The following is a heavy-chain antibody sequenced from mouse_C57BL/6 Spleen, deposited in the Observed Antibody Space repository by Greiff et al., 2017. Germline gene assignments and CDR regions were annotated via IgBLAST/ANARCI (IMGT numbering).Heavy chain of an antibody. D-gene: IGHD1-1*01. CDR1: GYTFTDYE. CDR3: TREGDGSNHFDY. CDR2: IDPETGGT. V-gene: IGHV1-15*01. Sequence: VQLQQSGAELVRPGASVTLSCKASGYTFTDYEMHWVKQTPVHGLEWIGAIDPETGGTAYNQKFKGKAILTADKSSSTAYMELRSLTSEDSAVYYCTREGDGSNHFDYWGQGTTLTVSS. J-gene: IGHJ2*01.